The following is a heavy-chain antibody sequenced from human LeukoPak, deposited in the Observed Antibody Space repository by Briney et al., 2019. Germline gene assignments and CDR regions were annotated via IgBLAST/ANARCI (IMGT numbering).Heavy chain of an antibody. V-gene: IGHV4-34*01. CDR1: GGSFSCYY. CDR2: INHSGST. Sequence: SETLSLTCAVYGGSFSCYYWSWIRPPPGKGLEWIGEINHSGSTNYNPSLKSRVTISVDTSKNQFSLKLSSVTAADTAVYYCASWETDYGGNDAFDIWGQGTMVTVSS. J-gene: IGHJ3*02. CDR3: ASWETDYGGNDAFDI. D-gene: IGHD4-23*01.